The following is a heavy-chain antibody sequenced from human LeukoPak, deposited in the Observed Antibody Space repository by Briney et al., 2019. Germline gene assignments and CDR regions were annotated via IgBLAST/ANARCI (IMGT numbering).Heavy chain of an antibody. Sequence: GGSLRLSCAASGFTFSSYAMSWVRQAPGKGLGWVSAISGSGGSTYYADSVKGRFTISRDNSKNTLYLQMNSLRAEDTAVYYCAKDSVGSGSYWCFDYWGQGTLVTVSS. D-gene: IGHD1-26*01. CDR2: ISGSGGST. J-gene: IGHJ4*02. CDR3: AKDSVGSGSYWCFDY. V-gene: IGHV3-23*01. CDR1: GFTFSSYA.